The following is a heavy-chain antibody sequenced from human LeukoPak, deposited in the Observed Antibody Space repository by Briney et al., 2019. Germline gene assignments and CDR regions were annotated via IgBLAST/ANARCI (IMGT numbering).Heavy chain of an antibody. CDR1: RFTFSNYN. V-gene: IGHV3-21*01. CDR2: ISSSSSYI. CDR3: ARGPPGYGYDVFDI. J-gene: IGHJ3*02. Sequence: PGGSLRLSCAASRFTFSNYNMNWVRQAPGEGLEWVSSISSSSSYIYYADSVKGRFTISRDNAKNSLYLQMNSLRAEDTAVYYCARGPPGYGYDVFDIWAKGQWSPSLQ. D-gene: IGHD2-15*01.